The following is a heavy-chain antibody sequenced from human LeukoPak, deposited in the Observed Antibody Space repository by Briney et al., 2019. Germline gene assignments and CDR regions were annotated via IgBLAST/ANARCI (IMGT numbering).Heavy chain of an antibody. D-gene: IGHD6-19*01. CDR1: GYTFTSYD. CDR2: MNPNSGNT. V-gene: IGHV1-8*03. J-gene: IGHJ4*02. Sequence: ASVKVSCKASGYTFTSYDINWVRQATGQGLEWMGWMNPNSGNTGYAQKFQGRVTITRNTSISTAYMELSSLRSEDTAVYYCARDPSSGWEDYFDYWGQGTLVTVSS. CDR3: ARDPSSGWEDYFDY.